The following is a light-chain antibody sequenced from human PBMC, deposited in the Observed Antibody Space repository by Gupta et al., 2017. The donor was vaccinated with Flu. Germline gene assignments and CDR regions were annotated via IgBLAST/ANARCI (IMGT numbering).Light chain of an antibody. CDR2: KAS. V-gene: IGKV1-5*03. CDR1: QSISSW. Sequence: DIQMTHSPSTLSASVGDRVTITCRASQSISSWFAWYQQKPGKAPKLLIYKASSLESGVPSRFSGSGSGTEFTLTSSSPQPDDFATYYCQQYNSYPSTFGPGTKVEIK. J-gene: IGKJ3*01. CDR3: QQYNSYPST.